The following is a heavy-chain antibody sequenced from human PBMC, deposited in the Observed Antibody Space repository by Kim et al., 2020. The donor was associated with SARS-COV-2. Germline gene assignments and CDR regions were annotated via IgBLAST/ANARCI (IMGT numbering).Heavy chain of an antibody. CDR1: GGTFSSYA. V-gene: IGHV1-69*04. Sequence: SVKVSCKASGGTFSSYAISWVRQAPGQGLEWMGRVIPILGITNYAQKFQGRVTITADKSTSTAYMELSSLRSEDTAVYYFARAVYYYVWGSYRTYFDY. CDR2: VIPILGIT. J-gene: IGHJ4*01. D-gene: IGHD3-16*02. CDR3: ARAVYYYVWGSYRTYFDY.